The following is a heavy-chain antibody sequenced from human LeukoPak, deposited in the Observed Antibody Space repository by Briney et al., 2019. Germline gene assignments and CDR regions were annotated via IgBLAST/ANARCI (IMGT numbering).Heavy chain of an antibody. D-gene: IGHD3-22*01. J-gene: IGHJ3*02. CDR2: INPNSGGT. CDR3: ASAGVVDDAFDI. CDR1: GYTFTSYY. Sequence: ASVKVSCKASGYTFTSYYMHWVRQAPGEGLEWMGWINPNSGGTNYAQKFQGRVTMTRDTSISTAYMELSRLRSDDTAVYYCASAGVVDDAFDIWGQGTMVTVSS. V-gene: IGHV1-2*02.